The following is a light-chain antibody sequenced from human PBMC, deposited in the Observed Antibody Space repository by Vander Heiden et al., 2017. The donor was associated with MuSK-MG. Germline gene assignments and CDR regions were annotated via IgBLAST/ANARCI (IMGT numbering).Light chain of an antibody. V-gene: IGKV1-NL1*01. J-gene: IGKJ4*01. Sequence: DIQMTQSPSSLSASVGDRVTITCRASQAITSSLAWYQQKPAKAPKLLLHAASRLETWVPSTFSGSGSGTDFSLTIISLQPEDYATYYCQQEDSTGATFGGGTKVEIK. CDR3: QQEDSTGAT. CDR1: QAITSS. CDR2: AAS.